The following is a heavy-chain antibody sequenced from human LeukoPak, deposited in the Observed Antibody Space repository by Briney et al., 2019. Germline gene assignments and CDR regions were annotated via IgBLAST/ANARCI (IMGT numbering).Heavy chain of an antibody. D-gene: IGHD2-2*01. Sequence: PSETLSLTCTVSGGSISRGSYYWSWIRQPAGKGLEWIGRIYTSGSTNYNPSLKSRVTISVDTSKSQFSLKLSSVTAADTAVYYCARALYQPATSYYYYYYMDVWGKGTTVTVSS. J-gene: IGHJ6*03. CDR3: ARALYQPATSYYYYYYMDV. V-gene: IGHV4-61*02. CDR2: IYTSGST. CDR1: GGSISRGSYY.